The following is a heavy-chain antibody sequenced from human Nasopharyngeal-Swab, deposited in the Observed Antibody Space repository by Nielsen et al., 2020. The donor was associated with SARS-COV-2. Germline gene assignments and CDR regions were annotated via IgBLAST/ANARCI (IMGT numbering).Heavy chain of an antibody. D-gene: IGHD6-13*01. CDR2: IWYDGSDK. CDR1: GFTFSYYG. CDR3: ARGQESYSSSWLNWYFDL. J-gene: IGHJ2*01. V-gene: IGHV3-33*01. Sequence: GGSLRLSCAASGFTFSYYGMHWVRQAPGKGLEWVAIIWYDGSDKYYADSVKGRFTISRDNSKNTLYRQMNSLRAEDTAVYYCARGQESYSSSWLNWYFDLWGRGTLVTVSS.